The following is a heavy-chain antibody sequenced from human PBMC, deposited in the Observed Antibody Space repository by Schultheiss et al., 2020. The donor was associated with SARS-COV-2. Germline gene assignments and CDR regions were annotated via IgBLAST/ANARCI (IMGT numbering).Heavy chain of an antibody. CDR1: GGSFSGDS. CDR2: SHCTGSA. V-gene: IGHV4-34*01. Sequence: SETLSLTCAVYGGSFSGDSWSWLRQPPGTGLKWIGESHCTGSANCNPSLKSRVSISLGTSKNHFSLRLISVTAADTAVYYCAVDSSGYLDAFDIWGQGTMVTVSS. D-gene: IGHD3-22*01. CDR3: AVDSSGYLDAFDI. J-gene: IGHJ3*02.